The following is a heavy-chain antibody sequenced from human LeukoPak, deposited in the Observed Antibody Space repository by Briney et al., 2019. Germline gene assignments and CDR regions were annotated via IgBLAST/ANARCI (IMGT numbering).Heavy chain of an antibody. V-gene: IGHV4-39*07. CDR3: GRSAGCVHFDH. J-gene: IGHJ4*02. CDR1: GNSISSSSYY. D-gene: IGHD2-8*01. CDR2: INYYGKT. Sequence: SETLSLTCTVSGNSISSSSYYWVWIRQPPGKGLEWIGSINYYGKTYYNPSVESRVTISVDTSKNQFSLMVRSVTAADTAVYYCGRSAGCVHFDHWGQGTLVTVTS.